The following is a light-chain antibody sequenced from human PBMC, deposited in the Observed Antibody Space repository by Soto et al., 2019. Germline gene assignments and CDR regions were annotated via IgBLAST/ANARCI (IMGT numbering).Light chain of an antibody. V-gene: IGKV1-5*03. CDR2: KAS. Sequence: DIQMTQSPSTVSASVGDRVTITCRASQNINTWLAWYQQKPGKAPKLLILKASSLESGVPSRFSGSGSGTEFTLTISSLQPDDLATYYCQQSYSTPPITFGQGTRLEIK. CDR1: QNINTW. CDR3: QQSYSTPPIT. J-gene: IGKJ5*01.